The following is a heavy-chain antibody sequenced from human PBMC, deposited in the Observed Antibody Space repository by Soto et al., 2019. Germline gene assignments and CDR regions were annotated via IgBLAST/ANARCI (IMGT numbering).Heavy chain of an antibody. CDR2: VYHSGNS. J-gene: IGHJ6*02. CDR3: ARVARVIAANYFYSLDV. D-gene: IGHD2-15*01. V-gene: IGHV4-4*02. CDR1: GSSVSSSNW. Sequence: QLQLQESGPGLVKPSGTLSLTCAVSGSSVSSSNWWSWVRQPPGKGLEWIGEVYHSGNSNYNPSLKSRVTMSVDESKNQFSLQLNSVTAADTAVYYCARVARVIAANYFYSLDVWGQGTTVTISS.